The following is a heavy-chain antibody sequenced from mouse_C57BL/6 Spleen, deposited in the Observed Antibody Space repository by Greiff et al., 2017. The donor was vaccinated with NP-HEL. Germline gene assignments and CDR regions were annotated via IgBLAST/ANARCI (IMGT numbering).Heavy chain of an antibody. D-gene: IGHD1-1*01. V-gene: IGHV1-69*01. CDR3: ARGENYYGSGSEGFAY. Sequence: QVQLQQPGAELVMPGASVKLSCKASGYTFTSYWMHWVKQRPGQGLEWIGEIDPSDSYTNYNQKFKGKSTLTVDKSSSTAYMQLSSLTSEDSAVYYCARGENYYGSGSEGFAYWGQGTLVTVSA. CDR2: IDPSDSYT. J-gene: IGHJ3*01. CDR1: GYTFTSYW.